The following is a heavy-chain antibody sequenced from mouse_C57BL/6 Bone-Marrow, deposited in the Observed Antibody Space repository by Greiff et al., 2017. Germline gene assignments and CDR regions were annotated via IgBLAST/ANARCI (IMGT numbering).Heavy chain of an antibody. Sequence: VQLQQPGAELVKPGASVTLSCKASGYTFTSYWMHWVKQRPGQGLEWIGMIHPNSGSTNYNEKFKSKAPLTVDKSSSTAYMQISSLTSEDSAVDYCARVYYRDYFDYWGQGTTVTVSS. D-gene: IGHD2-14*01. CDR1: GYTFTSYW. J-gene: IGHJ2*01. CDR2: IHPNSGST. CDR3: ARVYYRDYFDY. V-gene: IGHV1-64*01.